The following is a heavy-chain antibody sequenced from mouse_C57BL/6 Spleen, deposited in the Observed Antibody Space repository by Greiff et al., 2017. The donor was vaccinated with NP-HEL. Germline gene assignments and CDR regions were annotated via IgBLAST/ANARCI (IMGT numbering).Heavy chain of an antibody. CDR2: IRNKANGYTT. J-gene: IGHJ3*01. CDR3: ARCDSYGDWFAY. D-gene: IGHD1-1*02. CDR1: GFTFTDYY. V-gene: IGHV7-3*01. Sequence: EVQLQESGGGLVQPGGSLSLSCAASGFTFTDYYMSWVRQPPGKALEWLGFIRNKANGYTTEYSASVKGRFTISRDNSQSILYLQMNALRAEDSATYYCARCDSYGDWFAYWGQGTLVTVSA.